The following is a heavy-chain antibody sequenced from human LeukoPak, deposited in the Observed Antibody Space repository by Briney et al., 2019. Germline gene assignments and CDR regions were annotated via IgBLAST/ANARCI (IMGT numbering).Heavy chain of an antibody. J-gene: IGHJ4*02. CDR1: GFTFSDYY. CDR3: ARAISSGWYLDY. D-gene: IGHD6-19*01. V-gene: IGHV3-11*04. CDR2: ISSSGSTI. Sequence: GGSLRLSCAASGFTFSDYYMSWIRQAPGKGLEWVSYISSSGSTIYYADSVKGRFTISRDNVNNSLYLQMNSLRAEDTAVYYCARAISSGWYLDYWGQGTLVTVSS.